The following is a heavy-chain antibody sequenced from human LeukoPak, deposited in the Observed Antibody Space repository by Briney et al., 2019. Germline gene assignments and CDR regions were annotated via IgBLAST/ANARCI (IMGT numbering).Heavy chain of an antibody. J-gene: IGHJ4*02. CDR1: GYTLTELS. V-gene: IGHV1-24*01. CDR3: ATELLSSDSSGGFDY. CDR2: FDPEDGET. D-gene: IGHD3-22*01. Sequence: ASVKVSCKVSGYTLTELSMHWVRQAPGTGLEWMGGFDPEDGETIYAQKFQGRVTMTEDTSTDTAYMELSSLRSEDTAVYYCATELLSSDSSGGFDYWGQGTLVSVSS.